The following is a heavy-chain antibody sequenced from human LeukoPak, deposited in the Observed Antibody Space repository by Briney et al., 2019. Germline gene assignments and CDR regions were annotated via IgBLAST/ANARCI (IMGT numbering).Heavy chain of an antibody. D-gene: IGHD1-26*01. J-gene: IGHJ3*01. CDR1: GFSFSNYA. CDR3: VGDPPQSGFAFAV. Sequence: GGSLRLSCVPSGFSFSNYAMSWVRQAPGKGLEWVSSISGSGGSTHYADSVKGRFTISRDNSKNTLYLQMNSLRGEDTAVYYCVGDPPQSGFAFAVWGQGTMVAVSS. CDR2: ISGSGGST. V-gene: IGHV3-23*01.